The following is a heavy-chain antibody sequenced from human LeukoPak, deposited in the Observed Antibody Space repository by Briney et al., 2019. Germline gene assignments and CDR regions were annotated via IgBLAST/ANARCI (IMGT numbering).Heavy chain of an antibody. J-gene: IGHJ3*01. CDR2: IWFDGSNK. V-gene: IGHV3-33*01. CDR1: GFAFSTYG. D-gene: IGHD2-2*02. CDR3: ARRLYCSGSSCHKGPDAFDV. Sequence: PGGSLRLSCAASGFAFSTYGMHWVRQAPGKGLEGVAVIWFDGSNKYYAESVKGRFTISRDNSENTLYLQMNSLRAEDTAVYYCARRLYCSGSSCHKGPDAFDVWGQGTVVTVSS.